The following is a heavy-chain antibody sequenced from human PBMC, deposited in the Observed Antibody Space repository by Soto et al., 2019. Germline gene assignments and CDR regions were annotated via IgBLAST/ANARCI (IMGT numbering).Heavy chain of an antibody. CDR1: GFTFRNNV. J-gene: IGHJ4*02. CDR3: AKNGLDNSPSAIDS. D-gene: IGHD1-1*01. V-gene: IGHV3-23*01. Sequence: LRLSCTASGFTFRNNVLSWVRQAPGKGLDWVSGITGSGRDTYYADSVKGRLTISRDNSKNMVFLQMNSLRAEDTALYYCAKNGLDNSPSAIDSWGPGTLVTVSS. CDR2: ITGSGRDT.